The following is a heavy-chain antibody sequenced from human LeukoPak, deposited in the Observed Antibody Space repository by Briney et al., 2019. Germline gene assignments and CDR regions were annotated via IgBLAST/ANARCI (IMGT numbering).Heavy chain of an antibody. CDR2: INPNRGGT. V-gene: IGHV1-2*02. J-gene: IGHJ1*01. Sequence: ASVKVSCKPAGYTFTSFYMHWVRHAPGQGLEWMGWINPNRGGTNYARKLQGRVSMTRDTSISTAYMKLSRLRPNDTAVDDCARVDDSSGYYSAAEYFHHWGQGTLDTVSS. D-gene: IGHD3-22*01. CDR1: GYTFTSFY. CDR3: ARVDDSSGYYSAAEYFHH.